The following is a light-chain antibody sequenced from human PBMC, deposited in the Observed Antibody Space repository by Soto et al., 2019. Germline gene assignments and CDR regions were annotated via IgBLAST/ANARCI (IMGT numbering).Light chain of an antibody. J-gene: IGKJ1*01. Sequence: EIVLTQSPGTLSLSPGERATLSCRASQSVSSTYLAWYQQKPGQAHSLLMYGASRRATGIPERFSGSGSGTDFTLTISRLEPEDFAVYYCQQYGSSPRTFGQGTKVDIK. CDR1: QSVSSTY. CDR3: QQYGSSPRT. V-gene: IGKV3-20*01. CDR2: GAS.